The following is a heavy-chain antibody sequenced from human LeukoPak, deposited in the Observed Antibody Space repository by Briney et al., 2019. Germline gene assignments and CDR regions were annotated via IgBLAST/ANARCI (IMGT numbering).Heavy chain of an antibody. CDR1: GFTFSSYA. Sequence: PGGSLRLSCAASGFTFSSYAMHWVRQAPGKGLEYFSAISSNGGSTYCANSVKGRFTISRDNSKNTLYLQMGSLRAEDMAVYYCARDNAGSVGRRNTPLKHWGQGTLVTVSS. CDR2: ISSNGGST. D-gene: IGHD1-26*01. CDR3: ARDNAGSVGRRNTPLKH. V-gene: IGHV3-64*01. J-gene: IGHJ4*02.